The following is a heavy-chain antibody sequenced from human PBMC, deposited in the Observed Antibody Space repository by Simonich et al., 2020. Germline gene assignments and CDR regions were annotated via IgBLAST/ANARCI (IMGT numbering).Heavy chain of an antibody. D-gene: IGHD7-27*01. V-gene: IGHV1-2*02. CDR1: GYTFTGYY. J-gene: IGHJ3*02. CDR2: INPNSGGT. CDR3: ARGRLTGDKGAFDI. Sequence: QVQLVQSGAEVKKPGASVKVSCKASGYTFTGYYMHWVRQAPGQGLELRGWINPNSGGTNEAQKFQGRVTMTRDTSISTAYMELSRLRSDDTAVYYCARGRLTGDKGAFDIWGQGTMVTVSS.